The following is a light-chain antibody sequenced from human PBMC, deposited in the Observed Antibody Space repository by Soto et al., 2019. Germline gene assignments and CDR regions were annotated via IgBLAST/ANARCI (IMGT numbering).Light chain of an antibody. CDR2: EAS. CDR1: KNDIGVYDF. CDR3: SLYTSENTYV. V-gene: IGLV2-18*01. J-gene: IGLJ1*01. Sequence: QSVLTQPPSASGSPGQSVTISCTGTKNDIGVYDFVSWYQHHPGKAPRLIIYEASNRPSGVPDRFSGSKSGNTASLTISGLQAADEADYYCSLYTSENTYVFGTGTKVTVL.